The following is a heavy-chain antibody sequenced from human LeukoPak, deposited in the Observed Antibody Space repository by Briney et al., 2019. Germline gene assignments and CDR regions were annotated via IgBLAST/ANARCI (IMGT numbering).Heavy chain of an antibody. CDR3: AREGVITGTTIDYAFDI. CDR2: INHSGST. V-gene: IGHV4-34*01. J-gene: IGHJ3*02. CDR1: GGSFSGYY. D-gene: IGHD1-7*01. Sequence: SETLSLTCAVYGGSFSGYYWSWIRQPPGKGLEWIGEINHSGSTNYNPSLKSRVTISVDTSKNQFSLKLSSVTAADTAVYYCAREGVITGTTIDYAFDIWGQGTMVTVSS.